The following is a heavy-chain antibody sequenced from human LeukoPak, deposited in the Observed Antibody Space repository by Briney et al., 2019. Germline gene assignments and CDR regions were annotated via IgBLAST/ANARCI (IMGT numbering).Heavy chain of an antibody. J-gene: IGHJ4*02. Sequence: GGSLRLSCAVSGFSFSSYSMNWVRQAPGKGPEWVSSISSSSSYIYYADSVKGRFTISRDNAKKSLYVQMNSLRAEDTAVYYCARSRGYYCSAGSCYYPFDYWGQGTLVTVSS. CDR2: ISSSSSYI. D-gene: IGHD2-15*01. CDR1: GFSFSSYS. CDR3: ARSRGYYCSAGSCYYPFDY. V-gene: IGHV3-21*01.